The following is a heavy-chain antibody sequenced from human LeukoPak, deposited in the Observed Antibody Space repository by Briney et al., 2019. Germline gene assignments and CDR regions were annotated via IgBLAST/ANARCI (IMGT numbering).Heavy chain of an antibody. CDR3: ATVGVVDN. CDR2: IHYSGIT. Sequence: GSLRLSCAASGFSRFTFNYYAMTWVRQPPGKGLEWIGNIHYSGITYYNPSLKSRVTISVDTSKNHFSLKLRSVTAADTAVYFCATVGVVDNWGQGTLVAVSS. J-gene: IGHJ4*02. D-gene: IGHD1-26*01. V-gene: IGHV4-39*02. CDR1: GFSRFTFNYYA.